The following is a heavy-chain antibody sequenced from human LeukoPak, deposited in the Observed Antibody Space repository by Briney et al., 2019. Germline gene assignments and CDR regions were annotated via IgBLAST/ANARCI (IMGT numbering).Heavy chain of an antibody. J-gene: IGHJ4*02. CDR2: INPNSGGT. D-gene: IGHD5-24*01. V-gene: IGHV1-2*02. CDR3: ARNRYGYNFGY. Sequence: GASVQVSCKASGYTFTDYYFHWVRQAPGQGLEWMGWINPNSGGTHYAQKFQGRVTMTRDTSISTAYMELSSLTSDDTAVYYCARNRYGYNFGYWAQGTLVTVSS. CDR1: GYTFTDYY.